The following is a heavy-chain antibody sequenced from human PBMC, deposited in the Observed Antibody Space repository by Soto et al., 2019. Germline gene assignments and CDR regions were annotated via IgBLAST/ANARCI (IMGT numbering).Heavy chain of an antibody. V-gene: IGHV1-18*01. D-gene: IGHD2-15*01. Sequence: QVQVVQSGPEVKKPGASVKVSCKASGYTFTTYSIGWVRQAPGQGLEWMGWISGYNGNTNYAQNLQGRVTMTTDTSTSTAYMELRSLKSDDTAVYYCARVRRYCRHGSCYHNYFDFWGQGTLVTVSS. CDR3: ARVRRYCRHGSCYHNYFDF. J-gene: IGHJ4*02. CDR2: ISGYNGNT. CDR1: GYTFTTYS.